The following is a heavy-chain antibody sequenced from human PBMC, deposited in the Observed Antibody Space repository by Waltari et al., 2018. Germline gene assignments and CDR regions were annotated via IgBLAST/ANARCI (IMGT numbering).Heavy chain of an antibody. CDR1: GYSISSGFY. CDR2: IHHSGIT. D-gene: IGHD6-6*01. Sequence: QVQLQESGPGLVKPSETLSLTCVVSGYSISSGFYWGWIRQPPGKGLKWIASIHHSGITHYNPSLQSRVIISVDTSKNQFSLKLNSVTATDTAVYYCGRLEGQLVEYWGQGTLVTVSS. J-gene: IGHJ4*02. CDR3: GRLEGQLVEY. V-gene: IGHV4-38-2*01.